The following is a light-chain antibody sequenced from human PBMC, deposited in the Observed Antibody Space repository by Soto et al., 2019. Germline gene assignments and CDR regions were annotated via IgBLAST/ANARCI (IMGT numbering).Light chain of an antibody. V-gene: IGLV2-11*01. CDR3: CSYAGSYV. Sequence: QSVLTQPRSVSGSPGQSVTISCTGTSSDVGGSNYVSWFQQHPGKAPKLMIYDVSQRPSGVPDRFSGSKSGNTASLTISGLQAEDEADYYCCSYAGSYVFGTGTKLTVL. CDR1: SSDVGGSNY. CDR2: DVS. J-gene: IGLJ1*01.